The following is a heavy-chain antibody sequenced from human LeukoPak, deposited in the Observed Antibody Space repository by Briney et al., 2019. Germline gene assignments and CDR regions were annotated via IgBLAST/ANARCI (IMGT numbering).Heavy chain of an antibody. D-gene: IGHD2-15*01. V-gene: IGHV3-30*02. CDR1: GFTFSSYG. CDR2: IRYDGSNK. CDR3: AKDLTYTPSYCSGGSCYFDFDY. Sequence: TGGSLRLSCAASGFTFSSYGMHWVRQAPGKGLEWVAFIRYDGSNKYYADSVKGRFTISRDNSKNTLYLQMNSLRAEDTAVYYCAKDLTYTPSYCSGGSCYFDFDYWGQGTLVTVSS. J-gene: IGHJ4*02.